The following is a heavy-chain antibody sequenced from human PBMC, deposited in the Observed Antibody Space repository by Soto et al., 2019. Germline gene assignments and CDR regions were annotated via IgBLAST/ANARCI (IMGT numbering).Heavy chain of an antibody. V-gene: IGHV3-48*01. D-gene: IGHD2-2*01. CDR3: AREYCSSTSCLNWFDP. Sequence: PGGSRRLSCAASGFTFSSYSMNWARQAPGKGLEWVSYISSSSSTIYYADSVKGRFTISRDNAKNSLYLQMNSLRAEDTAVYYCAREYCSSTSCLNWFDPWGQGTLVTVSS. CDR2: ISSSSSTI. CDR1: GFTFSSYS. J-gene: IGHJ5*02.